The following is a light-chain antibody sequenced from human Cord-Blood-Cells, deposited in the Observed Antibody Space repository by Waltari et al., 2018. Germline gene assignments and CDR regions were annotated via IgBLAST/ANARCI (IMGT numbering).Light chain of an antibody. J-gene: IGLJ3*02. Sequence: QSALTQPASASGSPGQSIPISCPGTSSDVGGYNHVPWYQQHPGKAPKLVIYDVSNRPSGVSNRFSGSKSGNTASLTISGLQAEDEADYYCSSYTSSSTWVFGGGTKLTVL. CDR1: SSDVGGYNH. CDR2: DVS. CDR3: SSYTSSSTWV. V-gene: IGLV2-14*01.